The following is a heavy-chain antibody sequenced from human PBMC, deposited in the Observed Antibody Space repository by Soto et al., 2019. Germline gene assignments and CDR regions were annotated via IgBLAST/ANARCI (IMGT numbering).Heavy chain of an antibody. V-gene: IGHV3-11*03. D-gene: IGHD3-10*01. CDR3: ARGPYGSYYFDY. Sequence: PGGSLRLSCAASGFTSSDYYMSWIRQAPGKGLECVSYISSSSSYTNYADSVKGRFTISRDNAKSSLYLQMNSLRAEDTAVYYCARGPYGSYYFDYWGQGTLVTV. CDR1: GFTSSDYY. J-gene: IGHJ4*02. CDR2: ISSSSSYT.